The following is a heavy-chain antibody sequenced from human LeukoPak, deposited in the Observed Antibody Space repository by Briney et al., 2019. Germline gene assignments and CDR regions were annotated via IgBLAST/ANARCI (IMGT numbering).Heavy chain of an antibody. D-gene: IGHD6-13*01. J-gene: IGHJ5*02. Sequence: SVKVSCKASGGTFRSYAISWVRQAPGQGLEWMGRIIPIFGTANYAQKFQGRVTITTDESTSTAYMELSSLRSEDTAVYYCATHKSSSWRNNWFDPWGQGTLVTVSS. CDR1: GGTFRSYA. CDR3: ATHKSSSWRNNWFDP. CDR2: IIPIFGTA. V-gene: IGHV1-69*05.